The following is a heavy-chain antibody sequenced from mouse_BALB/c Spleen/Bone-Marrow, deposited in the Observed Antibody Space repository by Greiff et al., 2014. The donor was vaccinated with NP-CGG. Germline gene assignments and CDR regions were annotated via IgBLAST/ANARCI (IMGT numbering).Heavy chain of an antibody. CDR1: GFSLTSYG. CDR3: AKNYYGSSYY. V-gene: IGHV2-5-1*01. D-gene: IGHD1-1*01. J-gene: IGHJ2*01. Sequence: VQGVESGPSLVQPSQSLSITCTVSGFSLTSYGVHWVRQSPGKGLEWLGVIWRGGSTDYNAAFMSRLSITKDNSKSQVFFKMNSLQADDTAINYCAKNYYGSSYYWGQGTTLTVSS. CDR2: IWRGGST.